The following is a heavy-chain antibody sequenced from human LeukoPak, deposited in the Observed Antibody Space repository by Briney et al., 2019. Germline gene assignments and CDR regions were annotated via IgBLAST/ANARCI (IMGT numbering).Heavy chain of an antibody. V-gene: IGHV3-30*02. CDR3: ARAPYMVRARYYYYYYMDV. Sequence: GGSLRLSCAASGFTFSSYGMHWVRQAPGKGLEWVAFIRYDGSNKYYADSVKGRFTISRDNAKNSLYLQMNSLRAEDTAVYYCARAPYMVRARYYYYYYMDVWGKGTTVTVSS. CDR1: GFTFSSYG. J-gene: IGHJ6*03. D-gene: IGHD3-10*01. CDR2: IRYDGSNK.